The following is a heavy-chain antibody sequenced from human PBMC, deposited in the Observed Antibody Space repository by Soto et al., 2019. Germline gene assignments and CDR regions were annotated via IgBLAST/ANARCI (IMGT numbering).Heavy chain of an antibody. V-gene: IGHV1-69*01. CDR1: GGTFSTYA. CDR2: IIPIFGSP. D-gene: IGHD2-2*01. J-gene: IGHJ6*02. Sequence: QEQLVQSGAEMKKPGSSVKISCEASGGTFSTYAFSWGRQAPGQGLEWMCGIIPIFGSPRYSQKFQGRVTLTADEFLITAYMELSSLSSDYTSVYYCARSVADITSSYQDRPEDDYYGMDVWGQGTTVTVTS. CDR3: ARSVADITSSYQDRPEDDYYGMDV.